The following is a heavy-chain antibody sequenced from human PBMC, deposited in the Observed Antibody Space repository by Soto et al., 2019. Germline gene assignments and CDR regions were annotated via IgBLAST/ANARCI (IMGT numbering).Heavy chain of an antibody. CDR3: ARVVILVPTASTHYYYHMDV. CDR1: GGTFSNYA. Sequence: QVQLVQSGAEVRKPGSSVTVSCKASGGTFSNYAISWVRQAPGPGLEWIGGFITLVGTGSYAQKFQGRVTIAADEPTTTAYMELSSLRFEDTAVYYCARVVILVPTASTHYYYHMDVWGLGTTVTVSS. J-gene: IGHJ6*02. V-gene: IGHV1-69*01. CDR2: FITLVGTG. D-gene: IGHD2-2*01.